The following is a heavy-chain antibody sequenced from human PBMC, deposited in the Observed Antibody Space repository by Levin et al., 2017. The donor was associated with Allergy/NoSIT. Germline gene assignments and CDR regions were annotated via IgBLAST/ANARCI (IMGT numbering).Heavy chain of an antibody. CDR3: AADSERADDAFDI. J-gene: IGHJ3*02. D-gene: IGHD2-21*01. CDR1: GFTFSSYA. V-gene: IGHV3-64*01. CDR2: ISSNGGST. Sequence: GESLKISCAASGFTFSSYAMHWVRQAPGKGLEYVSAISSNGGSTYYANSVKGRFTISRDNSKNTLYLQMGSLRAEDMAVYYCAADSERADDAFDIWGQGTMVTVSS.